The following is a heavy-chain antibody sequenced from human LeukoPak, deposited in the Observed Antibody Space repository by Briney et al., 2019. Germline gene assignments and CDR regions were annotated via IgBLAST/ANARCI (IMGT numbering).Heavy chain of an antibody. CDR3: ARGRDYVWGSYRYSYYYGLDV. CDR2: ISVSGNST. J-gene: IGHJ6*02. Sequence: PGGSPRLSCAASRFTFSIYVITWDRQVPGKGLEWVSVISVSGNSTDYADSVKGRFTISRDNAKNSLYLQMNSLRAEDTALYHCARGRDYVWGSYRYSYYYGLDVWGQGTTVTVSS. D-gene: IGHD3-16*02. CDR1: RFTFSIYV. V-gene: IGHV3-23*01.